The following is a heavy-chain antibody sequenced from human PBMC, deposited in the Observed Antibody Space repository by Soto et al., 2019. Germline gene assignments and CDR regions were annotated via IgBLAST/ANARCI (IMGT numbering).Heavy chain of an antibody. V-gene: IGHV1-69*01. CDR1: GGTFSSYA. CDR2: IIPIFGTA. D-gene: IGHD4-17*01. J-gene: IGHJ5*02. CDR3: ARDSTTVTTACWFDP. Sequence: QVQLVQSGAEVKKPGSSVKVSCKASGGTFSSYAISWVRQAPGQGLEWMGGIIPIFGTANYAQKFQGRVTITADESTSTAYMERSSLRSEDTAVYYCARDSTTVTTACWFDPWGQGTLVTVSS.